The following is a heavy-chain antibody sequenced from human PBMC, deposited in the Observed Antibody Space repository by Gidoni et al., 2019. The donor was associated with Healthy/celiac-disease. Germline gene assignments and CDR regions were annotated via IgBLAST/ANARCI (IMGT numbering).Heavy chain of an antibody. CDR1: GYTFISYG. CDR3: ARGLVPAAMGENFDY. D-gene: IGHD2-2*01. CDR2: ISPYNGNT. V-gene: IGHV1-18*01. Sequence: QVQLVQSGAEVKKPGASVKVPCKSPGYTFISYGIHWVRQAPGQGLEWMGWISPYNGNTNYAQKLQGRVTMTTDTSTSTAYMELRSLRSDDTAVYYCARGLVPAAMGENFDYWGQGTLVTVSS. J-gene: IGHJ4*02.